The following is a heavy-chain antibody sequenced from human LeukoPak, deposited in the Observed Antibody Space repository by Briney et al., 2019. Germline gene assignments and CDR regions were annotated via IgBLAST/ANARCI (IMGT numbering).Heavy chain of an antibody. D-gene: IGHD5-24*01. V-gene: IGHV4-39*07. CDR1: GGSITSNSYY. J-gene: IGHJ4*02. Sequence: PSETLPLTCTVSGGSITSNSYYWGWIRQPPWNGLEWIGSIYYSGSTYYNPSLKSRVTISLDTSKNQFSLKLSSVNAADTAGYYCARGRRDGYMLLWEDYWGQGTLVTVSS. CDR2: IYYSGST. CDR3: ARGRRDGYMLLWEDY.